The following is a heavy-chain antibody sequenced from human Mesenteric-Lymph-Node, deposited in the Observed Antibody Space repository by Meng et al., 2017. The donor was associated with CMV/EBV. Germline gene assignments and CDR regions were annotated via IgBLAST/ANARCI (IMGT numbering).Heavy chain of an antibody. V-gene: IGHV1-18*01. Sequence: ASVKVSCKASGYTFTSYGISWVRQAPGQGLEWMGWISAYNGNTNYAQKLQGRVTMTTDTSTSTAHLELTSLTSEDTAVYYCARSGDNGGHIAYWGQGTVVTVSS. CDR1: GYTFTSYG. D-gene: IGHD4-23*01. CDR2: ISAYNGNT. CDR3: ARSGDNGGHIAY. J-gene: IGHJ4*02.